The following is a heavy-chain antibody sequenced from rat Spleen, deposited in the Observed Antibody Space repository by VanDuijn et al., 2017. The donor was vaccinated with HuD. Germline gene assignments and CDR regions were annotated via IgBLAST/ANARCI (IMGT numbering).Heavy chain of an antibody. J-gene: IGHJ2*01. CDR3: VRESRTGNYFDD. Sequence: EVQLVESGGGLMQPGRSLKLSCAASGFTFSNYGMAWVRQAPTKGLEWVASITNTGGSTYYPDSVKGRFTISRDNAKSTLYLQMDSLRTEDIATYYCVRESRTGNYFDDWGQGVMVTVSS. CDR1: GFTFSNYG. CDR2: ITNTGGST. V-gene: IGHV5-29*01. D-gene: IGHD5-1*01.